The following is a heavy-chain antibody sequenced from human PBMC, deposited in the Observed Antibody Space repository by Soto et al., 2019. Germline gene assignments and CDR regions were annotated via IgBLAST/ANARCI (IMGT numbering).Heavy chain of an antibody. J-gene: IGHJ4*02. V-gene: IGHV1-18*01. CDR1: GYAFTTYG. D-gene: IGHD1-1*01. CDR3: ARGRYGDS. Sequence: QVHLVQSGAEVKKPGASVKVSCKGSGYAFTTYGITWVRQAPGQGLEGMGWISAHNGNTNYAQKLQGRVTVTRDTSTSTAYMALRSLRADDTAVDYCARGRYGDSWGQGALVTVSS. CDR2: ISAHNGNT.